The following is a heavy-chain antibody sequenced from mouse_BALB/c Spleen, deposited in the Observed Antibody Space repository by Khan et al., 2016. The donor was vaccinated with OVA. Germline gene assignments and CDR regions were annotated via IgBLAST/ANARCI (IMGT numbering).Heavy chain of an antibody. CDR3: ARFHGGY. V-gene: IGHV9-3-1*01. J-gene: IGHJ2*01. CDR2: INTYTGEP. Sequence: HSQLVQSGPDLKKPGETVKISCKASGYTFTDYVMNWVKQAPGKGLKWMGWINTYTGEPTYADDFKGRFAFSLETSASTAYLQINSLKNEDTATYFCARFHGGYWGQGTTLTVSS. CDR1: GYTFTDYV.